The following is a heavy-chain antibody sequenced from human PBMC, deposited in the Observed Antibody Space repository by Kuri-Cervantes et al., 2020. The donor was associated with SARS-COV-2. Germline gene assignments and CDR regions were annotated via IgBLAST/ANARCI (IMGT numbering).Heavy chain of an antibody. D-gene: IGHD1-7*01. J-gene: IGHJ6*02. CDR1: GFTFSSYS. CDR2: ISSSSSTI. V-gene: IGHV3-48*02. CDR3: AREGVTGTTYYYYYGMDV. Sequence: GESLKISCVASGFTFSSYSMNWVRQAPGKGLEWVSYISSSSSTIYYADSVKGRFTISRDNAKNSLYLQMNSLRDEDTAVYYCAREGVTGTTYYYYYGMDVWGQGTTVTVSS.